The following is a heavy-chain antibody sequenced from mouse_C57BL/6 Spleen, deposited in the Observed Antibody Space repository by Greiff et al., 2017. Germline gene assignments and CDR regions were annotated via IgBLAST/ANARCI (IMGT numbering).Heavy chain of an antibody. CDR3: AVTTVVPYAMDY. V-gene: IGHV1-7*01. J-gene: IGHJ4*01. D-gene: IGHD1-1*01. Sequence: VQRVESGAELAKPGASVKLSCKASGYTFTSYWMHWVKQRPGQGLEWIGYINPSSGYTKYNQKFKDKATLTADKSSSTAYMQLSSLTYEDSAVYYCAVTTVVPYAMDYWGQGTSVTVSS. CDR2: INPSSGYT. CDR1: GYTFTSYW.